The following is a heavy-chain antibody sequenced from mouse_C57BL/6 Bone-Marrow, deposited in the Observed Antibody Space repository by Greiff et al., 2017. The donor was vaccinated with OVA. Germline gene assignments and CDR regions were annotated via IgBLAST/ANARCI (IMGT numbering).Heavy chain of an antibody. V-gene: IGHV14-4*01. J-gene: IGHJ2*01. CDR3: TPFLDY. CDR1: GFNIKDDY. CDR2: IDPENGDT. Sequence: EVKLEESGAELVRPGASVKLSCTASGFNIKDDYMHWVKQRPEQGLEWIGWIDPENGDTEYASKFQGKATITADTSSNTAYLQLSSLTSEDTAVYYCTPFLDYWGQGTTLTVSS.